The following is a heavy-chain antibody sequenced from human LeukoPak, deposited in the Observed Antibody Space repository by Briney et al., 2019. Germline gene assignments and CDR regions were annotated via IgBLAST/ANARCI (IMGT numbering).Heavy chain of an antibody. J-gene: IGHJ4*02. Sequence: PSETLSLTCTVSGGSISSDYWSWIRQPPGKGLEWIGYIYCSGNTNYNPSLKSRVTISVDTSKNQFSLRLSSVTAADTAVYYCARERLDSGSYYIDYWGQGTLVTVSS. CDR1: GGSISSDY. CDR2: IYCSGNT. V-gene: IGHV4-59*01. CDR3: ARERLDSGSYYIDY. D-gene: IGHD1-26*01.